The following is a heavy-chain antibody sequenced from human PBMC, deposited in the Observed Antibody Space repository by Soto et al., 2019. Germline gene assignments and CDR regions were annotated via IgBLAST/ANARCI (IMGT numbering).Heavy chain of an antibody. V-gene: IGHV1-18*01. J-gene: IGHJ4*02. D-gene: IGHD1-26*01. CDR3: ARDQVGATGDY. Sequence: GASVKVSCKASGCTFTSYGISWVRQAPGQGLEWMGWISAYNGNRNYAQKVQGRVTMTTDTSTNTAYMELRSLRSDDTAVYYCARDQVGATGDYWGQGTLVTVSS. CDR1: GCTFTSYG. CDR2: ISAYNGNR.